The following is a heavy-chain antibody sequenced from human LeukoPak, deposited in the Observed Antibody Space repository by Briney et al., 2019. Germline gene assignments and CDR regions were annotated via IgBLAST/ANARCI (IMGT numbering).Heavy chain of an antibody. D-gene: IGHD1-1*01. CDR2: IKEDGSEN. V-gene: IGHV3-7*01. Sequence: GGSLRLSCAASGFTFSRYWMTWVRQAPGKGLEWVADIKEDGSENSYVESVKGRFTISRDNAKNSLYLQLNSLRAEDTAVYFCARQRYSDYWGQGTLVTVSS. J-gene: IGHJ4*02. CDR1: GFTFSRYW. CDR3: ARQRYSDY.